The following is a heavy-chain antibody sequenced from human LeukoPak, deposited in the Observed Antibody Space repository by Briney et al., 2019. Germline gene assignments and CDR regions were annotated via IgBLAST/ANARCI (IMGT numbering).Heavy chain of an antibody. CDR3: AKDIAYYDFWSGGDAFDI. V-gene: IGHV3-7*03. CDR2: IKQDGSEK. Sequence: GGSLRLSCAASGFTFSDFYMSRIRQAPGKGLEWVANIKQDGSEKYYVDSVKGRFTISRDNSKNTLYLQMNSLRAEDTAVYYCAKDIAYYDFWSGGDAFDIWGQGTMVPVSS. J-gene: IGHJ3*02. D-gene: IGHD3-3*01. CDR1: GFTFSDFY.